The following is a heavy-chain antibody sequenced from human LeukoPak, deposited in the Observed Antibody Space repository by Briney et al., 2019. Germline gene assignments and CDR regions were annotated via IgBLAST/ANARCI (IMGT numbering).Heavy chain of an antibody. J-gene: IGHJ4*02. Sequence: PSETLSLTCTVSGASISSTSYYWGWIRQPPGKGLEWIGNTYYRGTTYYNPSLKSRVTISVDTSKIQFSLKLSSVTAADTAVYYCARLALQEVGATQTYYLDYWGQGTLVTVSS. CDR1: GASISSTSYY. CDR3: ARLALQEVGATQTYYLDY. D-gene: IGHD1-26*01. CDR2: TYYRGTT. V-gene: IGHV4-39*07.